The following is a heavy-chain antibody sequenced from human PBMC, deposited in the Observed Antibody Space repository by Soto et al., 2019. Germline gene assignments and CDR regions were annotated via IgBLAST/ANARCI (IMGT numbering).Heavy chain of an antibody. J-gene: IGHJ4*02. Sequence: GGSLRLSCAASGFTFSSYWVSWVRQAPGKGLEWVANIKQDGSEKYYVESVKGRFTISRDNAKNSLYLQMNSLRAEDTAVYYCARGYYFDYWGQGTLVTVSS. CDR2: IKQDGSEK. CDR1: GFTFSSYW. CDR3: ARGYYFDY. V-gene: IGHV3-7*04.